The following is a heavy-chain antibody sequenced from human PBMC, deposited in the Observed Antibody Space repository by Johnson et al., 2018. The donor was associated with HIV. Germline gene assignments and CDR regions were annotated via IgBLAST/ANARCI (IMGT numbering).Heavy chain of an antibody. D-gene: IGHD6-13*01. V-gene: IGHV3-66*02. CDR2: IYSGGST. Sequence: VQLVESGGGLVQRGGSLRLSCAASGFTVSSNYMTWVRQAPGKGLEWVSVIYSGGSTYYADSVKGRFTISRDHSENTLYLQMNSLRPEDTAVYFCARDGKYSSIGPDAFDVWGQGKMVAVSS. CDR1: GFTVSSNY. J-gene: IGHJ3*01. CDR3: ARDGKYSSIGPDAFDV.